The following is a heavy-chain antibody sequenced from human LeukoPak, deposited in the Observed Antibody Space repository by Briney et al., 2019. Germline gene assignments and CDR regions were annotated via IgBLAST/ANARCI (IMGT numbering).Heavy chain of an antibody. CDR3: ARVGRYCSGGSCYFAP. CDR2: ICTSGST. CDR1: GGSISSYY. J-gene: IGHJ5*02. V-gene: IGHV4-4*07. D-gene: IGHD2-15*01. Sequence: SETLSLTCTVSGGSISSYYWSWIRQPAGKGLEWIGRICTSGSTNYNPSLKSRVTMSVDTSKNQFSLKLSSVTAADTAVYYCARVGRYCSGGSCYFAPWGQGTLVTVSS.